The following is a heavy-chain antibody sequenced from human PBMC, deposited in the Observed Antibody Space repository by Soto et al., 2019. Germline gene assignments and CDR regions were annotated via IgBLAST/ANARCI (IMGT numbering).Heavy chain of an antibody. CDR3: ARKGPPSFN. D-gene: IGHD2-2*01. Sequence: GASLKLSCKYSVNTITSTGIRWVRQAPGQGLEWMGWIRAYNGNTNYPQKLRGRVTMTTDTSTSTVYLELRSLRSDDTAVYYCARKGPPSFNWGQGTLVTV. CDR1: VNTITSTG. J-gene: IGHJ4*02. V-gene: IGHV1-18*01. CDR2: IRAYNGNT.